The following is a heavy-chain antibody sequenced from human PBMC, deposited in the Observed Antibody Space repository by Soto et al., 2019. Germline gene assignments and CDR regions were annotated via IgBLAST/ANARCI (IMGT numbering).Heavy chain of an antibody. J-gene: IGHJ4*02. Sequence: QLQLQESGPGLVKPSETLSLTCTVSGGSISSSSYYWGWIRHPPGKGLEWIGSIYYSGSTYYNPSLKSRVTISVDTSNNQFSLKLSSVTAADTAVYYCARHPTVVAHFDYRGQGTLVTVSS. D-gene: IGHD2-15*01. V-gene: IGHV4-39*01. CDR1: GGSISSSSYY. CDR3: ARHPTVVAHFDY. CDR2: IYYSGST.